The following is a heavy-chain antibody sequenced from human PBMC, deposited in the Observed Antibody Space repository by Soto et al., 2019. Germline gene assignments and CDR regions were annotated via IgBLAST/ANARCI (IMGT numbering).Heavy chain of an antibody. CDR3: ERVQLLPNPAADF. Sequence: ASGKVSSEASGYTFTTYGLIWVRQAPGQHLEWLGLNSARNGDTSYAQGLQGRVTLTTDTSTSTAYMDLMTLRSNDTAVYFCERVQLLPNPAADFWVQGSLVTVYS. V-gene: IGHV1-18*04. D-gene: IGHD3-10*01. J-gene: IGHJ4*02. CDR2: NSARNGDT. CDR1: GYTFTTYG.